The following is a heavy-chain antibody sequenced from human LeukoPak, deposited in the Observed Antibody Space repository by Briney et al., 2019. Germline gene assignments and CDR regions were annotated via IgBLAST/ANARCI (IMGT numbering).Heavy chain of an antibody. J-gene: IGHJ4*02. CDR1: GGSISSSAYY. CDR3: ASDFSGTYYHFDY. Sequence: PSETLSLTCTVSGGSISSSAYYWGWIRQPPGRGLEWIGSLYYTGSTYYNPSLKSRVTISVGTSKNQFSLNLSSVTAADTAVYYCASDFSGTYYHFDYWGQGTRVSVSS. V-gene: IGHV4-39*01. CDR2: LYYTGST. D-gene: IGHD1-26*01.